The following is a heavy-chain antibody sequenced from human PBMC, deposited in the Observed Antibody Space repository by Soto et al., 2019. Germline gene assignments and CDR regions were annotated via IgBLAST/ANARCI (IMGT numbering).Heavy chain of an antibody. CDR2: INHSGST. CDR1: GGSFSGYY. Sequence: SETLSLTCAVYGGSFSGYYWSWIRQPPGKGLEWIGEINHSGSTNYNPSLKSRVTISVDTSKNQFSLKLSSVTAADTAVYYCARDSPIWNYYSYWTPGAKGPRSPSP. J-gene: IGHJ6*03. V-gene: IGHV4-34*01. CDR3: ARDSPIWNYYSYWTP. D-gene: IGHD1-1*01.